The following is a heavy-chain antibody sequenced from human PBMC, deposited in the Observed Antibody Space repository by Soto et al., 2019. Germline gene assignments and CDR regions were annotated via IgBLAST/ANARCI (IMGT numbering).Heavy chain of an antibody. CDR2: INHNSGAT. CDR3: AKGKVIDSESYNWFEP. D-gene: IGHD2-21*01. Sequence: QVQPVQSGAEVKKPGAAVKISCKAAGHTFTGYYIHWVRQSPGQGLEWMGWINHNSGATDYGQKLQGRVTMTRDRSMSTVYMELTRLRSEDTAVYYCAKGKVIDSESYNWFEPWGQGTLVTVSS. CDR1: GHTFTGYY. V-gene: IGHV1-2*02. J-gene: IGHJ5*02.